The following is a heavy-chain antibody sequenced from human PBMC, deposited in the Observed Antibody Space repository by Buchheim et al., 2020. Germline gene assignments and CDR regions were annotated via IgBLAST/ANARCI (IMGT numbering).Heavy chain of an antibody. Sequence: EVQLVESGGGLVQPGRSLRLSCAASGFNFSDHYMDWVRQVPGKGLEWVGRTGNKANYYSTQYAASVKGRFTISRDDSMNSVFLQMNSLKSEDTGVYYCARGYYDSSGAQGMEYWGQGAL. CDR2: TGNKANYYST. D-gene: IGHD3-22*01. CDR1: GFNFSDHY. J-gene: IGHJ4*02. V-gene: IGHV3-72*01. CDR3: ARGYYDSSGAQGMEY.